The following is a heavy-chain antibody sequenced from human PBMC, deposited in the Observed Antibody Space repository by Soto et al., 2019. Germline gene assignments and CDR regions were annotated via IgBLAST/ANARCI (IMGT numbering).Heavy chain of an antibody. D-gene: IGHD3-9*01. V-gene: IGHV3-23*01. CDR1: GFTFSSYA. Sequence: GGSLRLSCAASGFTFSSYAMSWVRQAPGKGLEWVSAISGSGGSTYYADSVKGRFTISSDNSKNTLYLQMNSLRAEDTAVYYCAKVGKGVRYFDWLSLGGMDVWGQGTTVTVSS. CDR3: AKVGKGVRYFDWLSLGGMDV. J-gene: IGHJ6*02. CDR2: ISGSGGST.